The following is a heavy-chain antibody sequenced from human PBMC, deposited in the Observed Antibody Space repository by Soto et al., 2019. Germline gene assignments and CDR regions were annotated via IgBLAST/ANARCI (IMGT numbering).Heavy chain of an antibody. J-gene: IGHJ5*02. CDR2: ISAYNGNT. V-gene: IGHV1-18*04. Sequence: RASVKVSCKASGYTFTSYGISWVRQAPGQGLEWMGWISAYNGNTNYAQKLQGRVTMTTDTSTSTAYMELRSLRSDDTAVYYCARVPPGQWLSKPEGFDPWGQGTLVTVSS. CDR3: ARVPPGQWLSKPEGFDP. D-gene: IGHD6-19*01. CDR1: GYTFTSYG.